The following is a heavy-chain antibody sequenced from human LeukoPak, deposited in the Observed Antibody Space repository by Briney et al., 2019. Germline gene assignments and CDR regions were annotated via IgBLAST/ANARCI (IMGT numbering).Heavy chain of an antibody. Sequence: KPSETLSLTCTVSGGSISSSSYYWGWIRQPPGKGLEWIGSIYYSGSTYYNPSLKSRVTISVDTSKNQFSLKLSSVTAADTAVYYCARRGYRGSFDYWGQGTLVTVSS. CDR1: GGSISSSSYY. J-gene: IGHJ4*02. CDR3: ARRGYRGSFDY. V-gene: IGHV4-39*01. CDR2: IYYSGST. D-gene: IGHD1-26*01.